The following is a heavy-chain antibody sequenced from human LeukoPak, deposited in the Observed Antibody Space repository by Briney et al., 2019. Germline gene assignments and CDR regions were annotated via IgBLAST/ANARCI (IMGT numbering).Heavy chain of an antibody. CDR2: ITSSSST. V-gene: IGHV3-23*01. Sequence: ETLSLTCAVYGGSFSGYYWSWLRQAPGKGLEWVSAITSSSSTYYADSVMGRFTISRDNSKNTLYLQMNSLRAEDTAVYYCAKRADSDTSGYYYWGQGTLVTVSS. J-gene: IGHJ4*02. D-gene: IGHD3-22*01. CDR1: GGSFSGYY. CDR3: AKRADSDTSGYYY.